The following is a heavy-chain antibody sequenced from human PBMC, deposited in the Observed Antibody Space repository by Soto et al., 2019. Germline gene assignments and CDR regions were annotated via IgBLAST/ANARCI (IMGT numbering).Heavy chain of an antibody. D-gene: IGHD3-22*01. CDR3: ARDGIGYYDSSGPLDY. Sequence: GSLRHSCSASGFTFSSYSMNWVRQAPGKGLEWVSSISSSSSYIYYADSVKGRFTISRDNAKNSLYLQMNSLRAEDTAVYYCARDGIGYYDSSGPLDYWGQGTLVTVSS. V-gene: IGHV3-21*01. CDR2: ISSSSSYI. J-gene: IGHJ4*02. CDR1: GFTFSSYS.